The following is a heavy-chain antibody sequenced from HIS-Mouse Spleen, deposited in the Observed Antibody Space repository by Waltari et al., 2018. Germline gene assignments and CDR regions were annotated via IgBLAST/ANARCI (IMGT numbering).Heavy chain of an antibody. CDR3: ARALGYYFDY. J-gene: IGHJ4*02. D-gene: IGHD7-27*01. CDR1: GYTFTGYY. Sequence: QVQLVQSGAEVKKPGASVKVSCKASGYTFTGYYMHWVRQAPGQGLEWMGWSNPNSGGTNYAQKVKGRVTMTRETSISTAYMELSRLRADDTAVYYCARALGYYFDYWGQGTLVTVSS. V-gene: IGHV1-2*02. CDR2: SNPNSGGT.